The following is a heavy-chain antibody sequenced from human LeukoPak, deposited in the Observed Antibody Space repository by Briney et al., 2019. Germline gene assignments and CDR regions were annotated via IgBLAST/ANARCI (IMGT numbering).Heavy chain of an antibody. Sequence: PGGSLRLSCAASGFTFDDYGMSWVRQAPGKGLEWVSGINWNGGSTGYADSVKGRFTISRDNAKNSLYLQMNSLRAEDTALYHSARERYCSGGSCYEYFDYWGQGTLVTVSS. V-gene: IGHV3-20*01. CDR2: INWNGGST. CDR3: ARERYCSGGSCYEYFDY. D-gene: IGHD2-15*01. J-gene: IGHJ4*02. CDR1: GFTFDDYG.